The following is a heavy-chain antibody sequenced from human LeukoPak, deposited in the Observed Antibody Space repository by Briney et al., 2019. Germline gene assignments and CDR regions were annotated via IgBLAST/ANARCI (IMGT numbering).Heavy chain of an antibody. J-gene: IGHJ4*02. CDR1: GFSISNSA. D-gene: IGHD5-12*01. CDR2: IIGSSGSA. CDR3: AKGAYDYIEMGYFDY. V-gene: IGHV3-23*01. Sequence: GGSLRLSCAASGFSISNSAMSWVRQAPGKGLEWVSLIIGSSGSAFYADSVKGRFTNSRDNSKNTLFLQMNSLRTEDTAVYYCAKGAYDYIEMGYFDYWGQGTLVTVSS.